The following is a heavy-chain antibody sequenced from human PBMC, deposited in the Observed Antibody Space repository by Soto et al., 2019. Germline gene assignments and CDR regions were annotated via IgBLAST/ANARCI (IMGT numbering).Heavy chain of an antibody. D-gene: IGHD3-10*01. CDR2: ISSSSSTI. J-gene: IGHJ6*02. CDR1: GFTFSSYS. V-gene: IGHV3-48*02. CDR3: ARSRSRITIVRGVDYYYYGMDV. Sequence: HPGGSLRLSCAASGFTFSSYSMNWVRQAPGKGLEWVSYISSSSSTIYYADSVKGRFTISRDNAKNSLYLQMNSLRDEDTAVYYCARSRSRITIVRGVDYYYYGMDVWGQGPTVTVSS.